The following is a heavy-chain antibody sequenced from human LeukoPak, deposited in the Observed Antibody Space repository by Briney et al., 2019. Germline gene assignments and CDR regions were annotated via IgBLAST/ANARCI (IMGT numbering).Heavy chain of an antibody. CDR1: GGSFSGYY. CDR2: INHSGST. Sequence: SETLSLACAVYGGSFSGYYWSWIRQPPGKGLEWIGEINHSGSTNYNPSLKSRVTISVDTSKNQFSLKLSSVTAADTAVYYCARGRRVNTWFDPWGQGTLVTVSS. J-gene: IGHJ5*02. CDR3: ARGRRVNTWFDP. V-gene: IGHV4-34*01.